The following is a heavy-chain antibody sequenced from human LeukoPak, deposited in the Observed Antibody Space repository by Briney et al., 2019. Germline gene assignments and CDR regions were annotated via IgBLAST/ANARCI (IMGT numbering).Heavy chain of an antibody. CDR3: ARQGPEMATTSGFDY. D-gene: IGHD5-24*01. CDR2: IYYSGST. Sequence: SETLSLTCTVSGGSISSSSYYWGWIRQPPGKGLEWIGSIYYSGSTYYNPSLKSRVTISVDTSKNQFSLKLSSVTAADTAVYYCARQGPEMATTSGFDYWGQGTVVTVSS. V-gene: IGHV4-39*01. J-gene: IGHJ4*02. CDR1: GGSISSSSYY.